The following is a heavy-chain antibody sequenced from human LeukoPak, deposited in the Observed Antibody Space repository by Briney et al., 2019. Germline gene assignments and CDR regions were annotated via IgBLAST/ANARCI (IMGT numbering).Heavy chain of an antibody. CDR3: ARRSTDIASWTFDY. CDR1: GYTLRTCW. J-gene: IGHJ4*02. D-gene: IGHD2-2*01. Sequence: GESLKISCKGSGYTLRTCWIAWVRQMPGKGLEWMGIINPGDSDTRYSPSFRGQVTISADKSISTAYLQWSSLRASDSAMYYCARRSTDIASWTFDYWGQGTLVTVSS. CDR2: INPGDSDT. V-gene: IGHV5-51*01.